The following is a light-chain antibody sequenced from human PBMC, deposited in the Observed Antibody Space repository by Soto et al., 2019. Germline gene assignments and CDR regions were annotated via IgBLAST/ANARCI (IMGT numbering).Light chain of an antibody. J-gene: IGLJ1*01. CDR3: GTWDSSLSAGRV. CDR2: ENN. CDR1: SSNIGNNY. Sequence: QSVLTQPPSVSAAPGQKVTISCSGSSSNIGNNYVSWYQQLPGTAPKLLIYENNKRPSGIPDRFSGSKSGTSATLGITGLQTGDEADYYCGTWDSSLSAGRVFGTGTKVTAL. V-gene: IGLV1-51*02.